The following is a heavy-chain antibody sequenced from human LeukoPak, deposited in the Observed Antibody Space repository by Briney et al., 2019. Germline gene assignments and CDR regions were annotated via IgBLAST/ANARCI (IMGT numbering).Heavy chain of an antibody. V-gene: IGHV3-23*01. J-gene: IGHJ4*02. Sequence: GGSLRLSRAASGFTFSSYAVSWVRQAPGKGLEWVSSISGSGGSTYSADSVKGRFTISRDNSKNTLYLQMNSLRAEDTALYYCAKDRSCTNDICHGDFDYWGQGTLVTVSS. CDR2: ISGSGGST. CDR1: GFTFSSYA. CDR3: AKDRSCTNDICHGDFDY. D-gene: IGHD2-8*01.